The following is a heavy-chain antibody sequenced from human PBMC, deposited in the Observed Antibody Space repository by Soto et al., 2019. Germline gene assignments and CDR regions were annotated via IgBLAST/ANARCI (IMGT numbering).Heavy chain of an antibody. Sequence: GGAVILSCTASGFTCISYSMNLGRQDPGKGLEWVSSISSSSSYIYYADSVKGRFTISRDNAKNSLYLQMNSLRAEDTAVYYCARVGGGYQLLHAFDIWGHGTMVTVSS. D-gene: IGHD2-2*01. CDR1: GFTCISYS. J-gene: IGHJ3*02. CDR3: ARVGGGYQLLHAFDI. V-gene: IGHV3-21*01. CDR2: ISSSSSYI.